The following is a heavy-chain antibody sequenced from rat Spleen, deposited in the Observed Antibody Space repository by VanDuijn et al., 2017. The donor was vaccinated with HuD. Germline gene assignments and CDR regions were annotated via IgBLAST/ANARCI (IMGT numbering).Heavy chain of an antibody. CDR3: ARRLGVRYWHFDL. J-gene: IGHJ1*01. D-gene: IGHD5-1*01. V-gene: IGHV2-47*01. CDR2: ICSEGIT. CDR1: PLSLPPSG. Sequence: QMQPQESALDQLPRSPTPSPDCTVSPLSLPPSGGGCLRQVPGKGLEWMGVICSEGITDYNSAIKSRLSISRDTSKSQVFLQMNGMQSEDTAMYFCARRLGVRYWHFDLWGPGTMVTVSS.